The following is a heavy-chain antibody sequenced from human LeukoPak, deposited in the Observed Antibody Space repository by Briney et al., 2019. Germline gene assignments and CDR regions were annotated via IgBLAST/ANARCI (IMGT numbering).Heavy chain of an antibody. Sequence: SVKASCKASGGTFSSYAISWVRQAPGQGLEWMGRIIPIFGIANYAQKFQGRVTITADKSTSTAYMELSSLRSEDTAVYYCARGHCSGGSCYRAPQRPNWFDPWGQGTLATVSS. CDR2: IIPIFGIA. V-gene: IGHV1-69*04. J-gene: IGHJ5*02. CDR3: ARGHCSGGSCYRAPQRPNWFDP. D-gene: IGHD2-15*01. CDR1: GGTFSSYA.